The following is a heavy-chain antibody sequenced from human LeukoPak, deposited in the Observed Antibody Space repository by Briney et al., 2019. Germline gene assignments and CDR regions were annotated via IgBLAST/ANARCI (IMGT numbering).Heavy chain of an antibody. CDR2: IKSKTGGGTT. V-gene: IGHV3-15*01. CDR3: TTDRTLGIDY. CDR1: GFTFSNAW. Sequence: KPGGSLRLSCAASGFTFSNAWMSWVRQAPGKGLEWVGRIKSKTGGGTTDYAAPVKGRFTISRDDSKNTLYLQMNSLKTDDTAVYYCTTDRTLGIDYWGQGTLLTVSS. J-gene: IGHJ4*02. D-gene: IGHD7-27*01.